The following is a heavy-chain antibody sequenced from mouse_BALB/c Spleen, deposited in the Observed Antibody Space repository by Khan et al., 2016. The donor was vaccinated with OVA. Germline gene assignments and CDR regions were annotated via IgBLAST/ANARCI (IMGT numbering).Heavy chain of an antibody. V-gene: IGHV1-77*01. CDR2: IYPGSGST. Sequence: QVQLQQSGPVLVKPGASVKMSCKASGYTFTDYIINWVRQRTGQGLEWIGQIYPGSGSTYYNEKFKGKATLTADKSSNTAYMQRSSLTSEDSAVYFCARAGYGSLGYWGKGPTLTVPP. CDR3: ARAGYGSLGY. CDR1: GYTFTDYI. D-gene: IGHD1-1*01. J-gene: IGHJ2*01.